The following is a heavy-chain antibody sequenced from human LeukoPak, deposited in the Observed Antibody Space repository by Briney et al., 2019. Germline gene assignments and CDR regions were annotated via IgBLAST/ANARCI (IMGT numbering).Heavy chain of an antibody. Sequence: GGSLRLSCAASGFTFSSYAMHWVRQAPGKGLEWVAVISYDGSNKYYADSVKGRFTISRDNSKNTPYLQMNSLRAEDTAVYYCAREGYYYDSSGFDYWGQGTLVTVSS. D-gene: IGHD3-22*01. J-gene: IGHJ4*02. CDR2: ISYDGSNK. CDR1: GFTFSSYA. CDR3: AREGYYYDSSGFDY. V-gene: IGHV3-30-3*01.